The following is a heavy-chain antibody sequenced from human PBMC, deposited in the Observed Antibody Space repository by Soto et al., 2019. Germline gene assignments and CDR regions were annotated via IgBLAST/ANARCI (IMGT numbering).Heavy chain of an antibody. CDR2: INGVNGNT. CDR3: ARDGWGLPDGGDYYHGLDL. CDR1: GYFLKSYT. V-gene: IGHV1-3*01. Sequence: QVQLVQSGAEVKKPGASVKVSCKASGYFLKSYTMHWVRQAPGQRLEWMGWINGVNGNTKYSQKFQGRVAITSDTAASTAYMEVSRLTSEDTAVYYCARDGWGLPDGGDYYHGLDLWGQGTKVTVS. D-gene: IGHD1-26*01. J-gene: IGHJ6*02.